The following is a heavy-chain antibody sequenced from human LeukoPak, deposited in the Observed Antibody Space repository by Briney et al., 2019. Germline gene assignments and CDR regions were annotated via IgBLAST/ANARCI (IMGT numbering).Heavy chain of an antibody. Sequence: SETLSLTCTVSGGSISSSSYYWGWIRQPPGKGLEWIGTMYYSGSTYYNPSLKSRVTISVDTSKNQFSLKLSSVTAADTAVYYCARQSLGYCSRTSCFTWGQGTLVTVSS. D-gene: IGHD2-2*01. CDR1: GGSISSSSYY. J-gene: IGHJ5*02. V-gene: IGHV4-39*01. CDR2: MYYSGST. CDR3: ARQSLGYCSRTSCFT.